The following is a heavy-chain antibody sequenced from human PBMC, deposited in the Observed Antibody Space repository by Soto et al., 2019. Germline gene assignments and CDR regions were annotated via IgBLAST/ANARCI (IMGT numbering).Heavy chain of an antibody. J-gene: IGHJ3*02. CDR2: INHSGST. V-gene: IGHV4-34*01. Sequence: SETLSLTCAVYGGSFSGYYWSWIRQPPGKGLEWIGEINHSGSTNYNPSLKSRVTISVDTSKNQFSLKLSSVTAADTAVYYCARGGFPVEEYDLGPLNAFDIWGQGTMVTVSS. CDR3: ARGGFPVEEYDLGPLNAFDI. CDR1: GGSFSGYY. D-gene: IGHD3-3*01.